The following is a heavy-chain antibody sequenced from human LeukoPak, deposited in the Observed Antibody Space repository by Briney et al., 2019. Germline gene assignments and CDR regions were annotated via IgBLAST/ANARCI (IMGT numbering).Heavy chain of an antibody. CDR1: GYTFTSYG. Sequence: SVKVSCKSSGYTFTSYGISWVRQAPGQGLEWMGWISASNGNTDYAQKVQGRVTMTTDTATSTAYMELRSLKSDDTAVYYCARDSGSRLFDHWGQGILVTVSS. D-gene: IGHD1-26*01. J-gene: IGHJ4*02. CDR2: ISASNGNT. V-gene: IGHV1-18*01. CDR3: ARDSGSRLFDH.